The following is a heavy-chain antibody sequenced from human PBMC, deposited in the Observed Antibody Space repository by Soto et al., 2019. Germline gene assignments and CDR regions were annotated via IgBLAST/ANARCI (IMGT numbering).Heavy chain of an antibody. V-gene: IGHV4-30-2*01. Sequence: QLQLQESGSGLVKPSQTLSLTCAVSGGSISSGAYSWSWIRQPPGKGLEWIGYIHHSRSTYYNPSLNSLVTISVDRSKNQFSPKLSCVTAAATAVYYCASAGGLGAVAADYWGQGTLITVSS. CDR1: GGSISSGAYS. D-gene: IGHD6-19*01. J-gene: IGHJ4*02. CDR2: IHHSRST. CDR3: ASAGGLGAVAADY.